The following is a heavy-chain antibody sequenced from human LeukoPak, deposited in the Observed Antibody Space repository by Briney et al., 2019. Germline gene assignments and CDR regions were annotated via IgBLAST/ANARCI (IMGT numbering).Heavy chain of an antibody. D-gene: IGHD6-13*01. V-gene: IGHV4-34*01. CDR2: INHSGST. CDR1: GGSISSYY. CDR3: ASGIAAAGY. Sequence: PSETLSLTCTVSGGSISSYYWSWIRQPPGKGLEWIGEINHSGSTNYNPSLKSRVTISVDTSKNQFSLKLSSVTAADTAVYYCASGIAAAGYWGQGTLVTVSS. J-gene: IGHJ4*02.